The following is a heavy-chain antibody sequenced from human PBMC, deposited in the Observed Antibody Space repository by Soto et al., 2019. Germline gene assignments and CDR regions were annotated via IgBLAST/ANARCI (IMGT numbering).Heavy chain of an antibody. J-gene: IGHJ4*02. CDR1: GFIFSSYG. D-gene: IGHD2-15*01. CDR2: ISYEGSHT. CDR3: AVEVHCGGGSCSWSEGFDY. Sequence: QVQLVESGGGVVQPGRSLRLSCAASGFIFSSYGMHWVRQAPGKGLEWVAVISYEGSHTYYADSVKGRFTITRDNSKNTLYLQMNSLRPEDTAVYYCAVEVHCGGGSCSWSEGFDYWGQGTLLTVSS. V-gene: IGHV3-30*03.